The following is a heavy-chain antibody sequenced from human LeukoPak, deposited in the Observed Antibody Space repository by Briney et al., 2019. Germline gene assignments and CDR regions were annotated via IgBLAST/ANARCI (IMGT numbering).Heavy chain of an antibody. CDR1: GYSFSSYW. CDR3: ARRSYSGKDFDY. CDR2: IYPGDSDT. V-gene: IGHV5-51*01. D-gene: IGHD4-23*01. Sequence: GESLKISCKGSGYSFSSYWIGWVRQMPGKGLEWMGIIYPGDSDTKYSPSFQGQVTISADKSISTAYLQWSSLKASDTALYYCARRSYSGKDFDYWGQGTLVTLSS. J-gene: IGHJ4*02.